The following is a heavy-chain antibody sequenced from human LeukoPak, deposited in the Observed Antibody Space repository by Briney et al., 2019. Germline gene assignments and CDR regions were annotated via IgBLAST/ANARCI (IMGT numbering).Heavy chain of an antibody. J-gene: IGHJ4*02. D-gene: IGHD5-18*01. CDR1: GHTFTSYD. CDR2: MNPNSGNT. Sequence: ASVKVSCKASGHTFTSYDINWVRQATGQGLEWMGWMNPNSGNTGYAQKFQGRVTMTRNTSISTAYMELSSLRSEDTAVYYCARGTADAAMVNNYWGQGTLVTVSS. CDR3: ARGTADAAMVNNY. V-gene: IGHV1-8*01.